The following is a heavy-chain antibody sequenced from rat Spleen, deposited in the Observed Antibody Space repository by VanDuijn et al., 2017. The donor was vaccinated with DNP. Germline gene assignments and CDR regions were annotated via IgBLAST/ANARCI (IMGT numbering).Heavy chain of an antibody. J-gene: IGHJ2*01. Sequence: EVQLQESGPGLVKPSQSLSLTCSVTGYYITSHYWGWIRKFPGNKVEWIGHISYSGTTSYNPYLKSRISITRDTSKNQFFLQLNSVTTEDTATYYGARQPMGMDYWGQGVMVTVSS. D-gene: IGHD1-7*01. CDR3: ARQPMGMDY. CDR1: GYYITSHY. V-gene: IGHV3-1*01. CDR2: ISYSGTT.